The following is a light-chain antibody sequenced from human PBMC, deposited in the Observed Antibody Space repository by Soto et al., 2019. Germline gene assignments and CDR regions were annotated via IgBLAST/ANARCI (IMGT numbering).Light chain of an antibody. Sequence: DIQMTQSPSSLSASVGDRVTITCRASQSISSYLNWYQQKPGKAPKLLIYAAFILQSGVPSRFGGSGAGTDFTLTVSSLQPEDFATYFCQQSYNMPLTFGPGTKVDI. V-gene: IGKV1-39*01. J-gene: IGKJ3*01. CDR2: AAF. CDR1: QSISSY. CDR3: QQSYNMPLT.